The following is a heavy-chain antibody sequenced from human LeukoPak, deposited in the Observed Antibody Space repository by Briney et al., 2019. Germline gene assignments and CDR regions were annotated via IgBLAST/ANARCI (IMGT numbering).Heavy chain of an antibody. CDR2: ISSSGSTI. D-gene: IGHD1-26*01. CDR3: ARGLGVGASKVYFDY. CDR1: GFTFSSYS. J-gene: IGHJ4*02. V-gene: IGHV3-48*04. Sequence: GGSLRLSCAASGFTFSSYSMNWVRQAPGKGLEWVSYISSSGSTIYYADSVKGRFTISRDNAKNSLYLQMNSLRAEDTAVYYCARGLGVGASKVYFDYWGQGTLVTVSS.